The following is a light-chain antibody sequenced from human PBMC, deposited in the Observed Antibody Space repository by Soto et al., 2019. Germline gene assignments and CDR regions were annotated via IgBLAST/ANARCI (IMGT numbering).Light chain of an antibody. CDR1: QSISSY. Sequence: DIQITQSPSSLSASVGDRVTITCRASQSISSYLNWYQQKPGKAPKLLIYAASSLKSGVPSRFSGSGSGTDLTLTIASPQPDDFATYYCQQYETFSGTFGPGTKVDIK. CDR2: AAS. CDR3: QQYETFSGT. J-gene: IGKJ1*01. V-gene: IGKV1-39*01.